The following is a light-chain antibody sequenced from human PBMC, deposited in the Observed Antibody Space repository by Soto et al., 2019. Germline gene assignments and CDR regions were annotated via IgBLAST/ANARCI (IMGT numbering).Light chain of an antibody. CDR1: QSVIHSDVSTY. CDR3: MQATQCPPYT. V-gene: IGKV2-24*01. J-gene: IGKJ2*01. CDR2: NIS. Sequence: DIVMTQTPLSSPVTLGQPASISCRSSQSVIHSDVSTYLSWLQQRPGQPPRLLIYNISNLFSGVPDRFSGSGAGTDFTLKITTVEAEDVGVYYCMQATQCPPYTFGQGTKLEIK.